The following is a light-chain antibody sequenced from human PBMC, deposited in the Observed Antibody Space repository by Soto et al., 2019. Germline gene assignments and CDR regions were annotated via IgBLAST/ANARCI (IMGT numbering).Light chain of an antibody. V-gene: IGLV8-61*01. CDR1: SGSVSTGHF. Sequence: QAVVTQEPSLSVSPGGTLTLTCGLTSGSVSTGHFPSWYQVTPGQPPRTLIYNTDSRSSGVPKRFSGSILGNKAALTITVAQADDESEYSCVLYMGGGVVSFGGGTKLTVL. J-gene: IGLJ2*01. CDR3: VLYMGGGVVS. CDR2: NTD.